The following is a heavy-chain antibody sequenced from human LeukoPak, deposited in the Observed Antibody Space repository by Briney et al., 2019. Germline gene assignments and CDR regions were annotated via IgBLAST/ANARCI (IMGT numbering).Heavy chain of an antibody. J-gene: IGHJ4*02. Sequence: ASVKVSCKASGYTFTGYYMHWVRQAPGQGLEWMGWINPNSGGTNYAQKFQGRVTMARDTSISTAYMELSRLRSDDTAVYYCARGERRIAVAGTIGYWGQGTLVTVSS. CDR3: ARGERRIAVAGTIGY. V-gene: IGHV1-2*02. CDR2: INPNSGGT. CDR1: GYTFTGYY. D-gene: IGHD6-19*01.